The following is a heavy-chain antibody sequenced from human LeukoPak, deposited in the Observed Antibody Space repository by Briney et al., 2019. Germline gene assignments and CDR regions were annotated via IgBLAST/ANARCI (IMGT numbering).Heavy chain of an antibody. CDR2: IKQDGSEK. Sequence: GGSLRLSCTASGFTFGDYTMSWVRQAPGKGLEWVANIKQDGSEKYYVDSVKGRFTISRDNAKNSLYLQMNSLRAEDTAVYYCARDSTLGAAAGTGNDYWGQGTLVTVSS. CDR3: ARDSTLGAAAGTGNDY. J-gene: IGHJ4*02. CDR1: GFTFGDYT. V-gene: IGHV3-7*01. D-gene: IGHD6-13*01.